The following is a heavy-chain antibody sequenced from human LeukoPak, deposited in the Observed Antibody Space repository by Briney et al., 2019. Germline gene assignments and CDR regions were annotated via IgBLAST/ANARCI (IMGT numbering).Heavy chain of an antibody. D-gene: IGHD3-16*01. CDR2: INHSGRT. V-gene: IGHV4-34*01. J-gene: IGHJ6*02. Sequence: SETLSLTCAVYGGSFSGYYWSWIRQPPGKGLEWIGEINHSGRTNYNPSLKSRVTISEDTSKNQFSLKLNSVTAADTAVYYCARGSNYDYKEYYHYYGMDVWGQGTTVTVSS. CDR3: ARGSNYDYKEYYHYYGMDV. CDR1: GGSFSGYY.